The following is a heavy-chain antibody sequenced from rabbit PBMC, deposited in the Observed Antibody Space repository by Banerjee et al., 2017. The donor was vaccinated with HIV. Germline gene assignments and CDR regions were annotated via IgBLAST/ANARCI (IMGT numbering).Heavy chain of an antibody. V-gene: IGHV1S45*01. CDR2: IYTGSGST. Sequence: QEQLEESGGGLVQPEGSLTLTCTASGFSFSSNYYMCWVRQAPGKGLEWIGCIYTGSGSTDYARWVNGRFTISKTSSTTVTLPMTSLTAADTATYFCARGYAGYGYATGYFNLWGQGTLVTVS. CDR1: GFSFSSNYY. CDR3: ARGYAGYGYATGYFNL. D-gene: IGHD6-1*01. J-gene: IGHJ4*01.